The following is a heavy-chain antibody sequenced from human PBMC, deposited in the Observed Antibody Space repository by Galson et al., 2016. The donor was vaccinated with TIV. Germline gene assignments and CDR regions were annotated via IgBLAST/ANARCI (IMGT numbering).Heavy chain of an antibody. CDR2: ISRSGGNS. Sequence: SLRLSCAASGFIFSDYAMNWARQTPGKGLEWISYISRSGGNSFYAESVKGRFTVSRDSLDKSVFLQMNSLRDEDTAVYFCARVATFVDAFDLWGQGTVVTVS. D-gene: IGHD5-12*01. V-gene: IGHV3-48*02. CDR1: GFIFSDYA. J-gene: IGHJ3*01. CDR3: ARVATFVDAFDL.